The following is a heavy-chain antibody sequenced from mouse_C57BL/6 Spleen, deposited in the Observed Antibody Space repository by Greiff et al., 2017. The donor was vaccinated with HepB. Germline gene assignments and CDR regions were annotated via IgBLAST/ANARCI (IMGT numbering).Heavy chain of an antibody. Sequence: VQLQQPGTELVKPGASVKLSCKASGYTFTSYWMHWVKQRPGQGLEWIGNINPSNGGTNYNEKFKSKATLTVDKSSITAYMQLSSLTSEDSAVSYCARSYYGNYNAMDYWGQGTSVTVSS. CDR3: ARSYYGNYNAMDY. V-gene: IGHV1-53*01. CDR2: INPSNGGT. CDR1: GYTFTSYW. D-gene: IGHD2-10*01. J-gene: IGHJ4*01.